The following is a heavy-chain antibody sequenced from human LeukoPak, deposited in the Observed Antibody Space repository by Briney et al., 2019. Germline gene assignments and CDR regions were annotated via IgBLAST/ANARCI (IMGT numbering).Heavy chain of an antibody. CDR2: ISAYNGNI. Sequence: ASVKVSCKASGYTFTGYYMHWVRQAPGQGPEWMGWISAYNGNIRYAQNLQGRVTMTTDTSTSTAYMELRSLRSDDTAVYYCGRSFGNYYGSGTPPLYFDYWGQGTLVTVSS. D-gene: IGHD3-10*01. V-gene: IGHV1-18*04. CDR1: GYTFTGYY. J-gene: IGHJ4*02. CDR3: GRSFGNYYGSGTPPLYFDY.